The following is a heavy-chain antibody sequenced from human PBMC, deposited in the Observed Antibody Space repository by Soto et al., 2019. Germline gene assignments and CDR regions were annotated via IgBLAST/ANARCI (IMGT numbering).Heavy chain of an antibody. CDR3: GSEIEAEYCSGGSCPFDY. D-gene: IGHD2-15*01. J-gene: IGHJ4*02. CDR1: GYTFTSYA. V-gene: IGHV1-3*01. Sequence: ASVKVSCKASGYTFTSYAMHWVRQSPGQRLEWMGWINAGNGNTKYSQKFQGRVTITRDTSASTAYMELSSLRSEDTAVYYCGSEIEAEYCSGGSCPFDYWGQGTLVTVSS. CDR2: INAGNGNT.